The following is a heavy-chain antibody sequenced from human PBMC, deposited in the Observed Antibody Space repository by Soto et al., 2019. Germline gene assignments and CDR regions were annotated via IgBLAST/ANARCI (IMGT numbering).Heavy chain of an antibody. Sequence: QVQLVESGGGVVQPGRSLRLSCAAAGFTFSTYGIHWVRQAPGKGLEWVAVIWHDGSNKYYADSVTGRFTISRDNSKNTVYLEMNSLRAEDTAVYYCARAVGPFDYWGQGTMVTVSS. D-gene: IGHD1-26*01. V-gene: IGHV3-33*01. CDR3: ARAVGPFDY. J-gene: IGHJ4*02. CDR2: IWHDGSNK. CDR1: GFTFSTYG.